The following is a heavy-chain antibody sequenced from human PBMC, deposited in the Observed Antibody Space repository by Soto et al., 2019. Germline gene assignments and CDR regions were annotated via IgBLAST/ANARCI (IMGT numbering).Heavy chain of an antibody. CDR3: ASRDPGTSVDY. CDR1: GGSFTSNNW. D-gene: IGHD1-7*01. J-gene: IGHJ4*02. CDR2: IYRTGST. Sequence: SEALSLTCAVSGGSFTSNNWWTWVRQPPGQGLEWIGEIYRTGSTNYNPSLKSRVTISLDKSENQFSLKVTSLTAADTAVYYCASRDPGTSVDYWGQGTLVTVSS. V-gene: IGHV4-4*02.